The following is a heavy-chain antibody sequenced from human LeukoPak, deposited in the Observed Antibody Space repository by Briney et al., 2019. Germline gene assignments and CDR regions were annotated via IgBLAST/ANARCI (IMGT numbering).Heavy chain of an antibody. V-gene: IGHV3-23*01. J-gene: IGHJ6*02. Sequence: GGSLRLSCAVPGLTFNNYAMSWVRQAPGKGLEWVSAISKSGDHTYYAASAKGRSTIYRDNSKNTQYLQMNSLRAEDTAVYYCATSWGPDTSAFRWGRDGMDVWGQGTTVIVS. CDR1: GLTFNNYA. D-gene: IGHD3-16*01. CDR3: ATSWGPDTSAFRWGRDGMDV. CDR2: ISKSGDHT.